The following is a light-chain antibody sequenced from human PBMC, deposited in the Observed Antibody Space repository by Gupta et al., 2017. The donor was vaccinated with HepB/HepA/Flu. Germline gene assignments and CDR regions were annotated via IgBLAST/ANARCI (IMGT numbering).Light chain of an antibody. J-gene: IGKJ3*01. Sequence: EIVMTKSPVTLSVSPGERATSSCRASQNINTNVAWYQQKASKAPRLLIFGSSTRATGIPACFSGDGSATEFTLTISSLQSEVFAFYYCQEYNNSPFTFGRGTKVDIK. V-gene: IGKV3D-15*01. CDR2: GSS. CDR3: QEYNNSPFT. CDR1: QNINTN.